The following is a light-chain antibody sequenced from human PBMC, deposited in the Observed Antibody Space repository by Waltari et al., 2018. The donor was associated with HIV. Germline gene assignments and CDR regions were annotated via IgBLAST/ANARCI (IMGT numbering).Light chain of an antibody. CDR1: NSDIGVNT. J-gene: IGLJ3*02. CDR3: SAWDDTLHVV. V-gene: IGLV1-44*01. CDR2: RSH. Sequence: QSVLTQPPPVSGLPGQKVTISRSGSNSDIGVNTVTWYQQFPGRAPKLVAYRSHQRPSGVPDRFSGSKSGTSASLAINGVQAEDEATYFCSAWDDTLHVVFGGGTKLTVL.